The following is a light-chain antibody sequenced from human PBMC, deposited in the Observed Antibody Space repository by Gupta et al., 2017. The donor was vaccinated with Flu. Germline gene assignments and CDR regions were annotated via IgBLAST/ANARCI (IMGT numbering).Light chain of an antibody. CDR2: DAS. CDR1: QDISNY. J-gene: IGKJ4*02. Sequence: DIQMTQSPSSLSASVGDRVTITCQASQDISNYLNWYQQKPGKAPKLLIYDASNLETGVPSRFSGSGSGTDFTFTISRLQPEDIATYYCKQYENLPLTFGGGTKVEIK. CDR3: KQYENLPLT. V-gene: IGKV1-33*01.